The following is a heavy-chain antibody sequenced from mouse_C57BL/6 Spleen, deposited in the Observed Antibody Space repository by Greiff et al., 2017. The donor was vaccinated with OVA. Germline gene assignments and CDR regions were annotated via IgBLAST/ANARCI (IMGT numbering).Heavy chain of an antibody. CDR3: ARGGTYDYDEGFAY. Sequence: EVQRVESGPGLVKPSQSLSLTCSVTGYSITSGYYWNWIRQFPGNKLEWMGYISYDGSNNYNPSLKNRNSITRDTSKNQFFLKCNSVTPEDTATYYCARGGTYDYDEGFAYWGQGTLVTVSA. V-gene: IGHV3-6*01. CDR1: GYSITSGYY. J-gene: IGHJ3*01. CDR2: ISYDGSN. D-gene: IGHD2-4*01.